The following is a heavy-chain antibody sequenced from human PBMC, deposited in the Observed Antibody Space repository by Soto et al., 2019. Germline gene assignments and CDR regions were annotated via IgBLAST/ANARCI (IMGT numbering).Heavy chain of an antibody. J-gene: IGHJ6*02. Sequence: GALRLSCSASGFTFISYAMHWVRQAPGKGLEYVSAISSNGGSTYYADSVKGRFTISRDNSKNTLYLQMSSLRAEDTAVYYCVRNQEGFGEPYYYYGMDVWGQGTTVTVSS. V-gene: IGHV3-64D*08. D-gene: IGHD3-10*01. CDR3: VRNQEGFGEPYYYYGMDV. CDR2: ISSNGGST. CDR1: GFTFISYA.